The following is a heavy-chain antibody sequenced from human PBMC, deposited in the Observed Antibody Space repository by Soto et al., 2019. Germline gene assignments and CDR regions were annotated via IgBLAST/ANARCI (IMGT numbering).Heavy chain of an antibody. CDR3: ARVVLPGNSYGYYYYYYGMDV. V-gene: IGHV3-48*02. CDR2: ISSSSSTI. J-gene: IGHJ6*02. Sequence: EVQLVESGGGLVQPGGSLRLSCAASGFTFSSYSMNWVRQAPGKGLEWVSYISSSSSTIYYADSVKGRFTISRDNAKNSLYLQMNSLRDEDKAVYYCARVVLPGNSYGYYYYYYGMDVWGQGTTVTVSS. D-gene: IGHD5-18*01. CDR1: GFTFSSYS.